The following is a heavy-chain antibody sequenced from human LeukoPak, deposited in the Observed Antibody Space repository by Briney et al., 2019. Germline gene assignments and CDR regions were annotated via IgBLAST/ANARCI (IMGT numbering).Heavy chain of an antibody. V-gene: IGHV1-2*02. CDR2: INPNSGGT. Sequence: GASVKVSCKASGYTFTGYYMHWVRQAPGQGLEWTGWINPNSGGTNYAQKFQGRVTMTRDTSISTAYMELSRLRSDDTAVYYCARDLKSEYDILMGMDVWGQGTTVTVSS. D-gene: IGHD3-9*01. J-gene: IGHJ6*02. CDR1: GYTFTGYY. CDR3: ARDLKSEYDILMGMDV.